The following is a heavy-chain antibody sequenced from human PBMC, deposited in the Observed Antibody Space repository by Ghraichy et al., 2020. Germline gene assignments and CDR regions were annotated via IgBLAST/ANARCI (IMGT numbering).Heavy chain of an antibody. V-gene: IGHV3-11*01. Sequence: GGSLRLSCAASGFTFSDYSISWIRQAPGKGLEWVSYIDSSGSSKYYADSVKGRFTISRDNAKNSLYLQMNSLRADDTAVYYCAREGDVYYGMDVWGQGTTVTVSS. D-gene: IGHD5-24*01. J-gene: IGHJ6*02. CDR2: IDSSGSSK. CDR1: GFTFSDYS. CDR3: AREGDVYYGMDV.